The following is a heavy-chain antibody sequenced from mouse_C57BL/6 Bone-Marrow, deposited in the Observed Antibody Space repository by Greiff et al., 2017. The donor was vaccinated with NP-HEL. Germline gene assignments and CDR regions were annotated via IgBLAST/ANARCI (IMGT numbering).Heavy chain of an antibody. J-gene: IGHJ2*01. D-gene: IGHD4-1*01. CDR3: ARGGTGTEDY. Sequence: QVQLQQPGAELVRPGTSVKLSCKASGYTFTSYWMHWVKQRPGQGLEWIGVIDPSDSYTNYNQKFKGKATLTVDTSSSTAYMQLSSLTSEDSAGYDCARGGTGTEDYWGQGTTLTVSS. CDR2: IDPSDSYT. CDR1: GYTFTSYW. V-gene: IGHV1-59*01.